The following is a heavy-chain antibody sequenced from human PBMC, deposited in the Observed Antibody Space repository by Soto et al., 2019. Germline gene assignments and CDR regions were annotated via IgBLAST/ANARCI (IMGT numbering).Heavy chain of an antibody. V-gene: IGHV3-74*01. CDR3: ARELVQIGYYGMDV. D-gene: IGHD1-1*01. CDR1: GFPFSNYW. Sequence: EVQLVESGGGLVQPGGSLRVSCAASGFPFSNYWMHWVRQAPGKGLVWVSRMNSDGSSTRYADSVKGRFTISGDNAKNTLYLQMNSLRADDTAVYYCARELVQIGYYGMDVWGQGTTVAVSS. CDR2: MNSDGSST. J-gene: IGHJ6*02.